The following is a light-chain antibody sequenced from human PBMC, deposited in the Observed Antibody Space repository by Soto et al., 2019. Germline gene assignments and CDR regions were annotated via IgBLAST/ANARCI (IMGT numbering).Light chain of an antibody. CDR3: CSSGGSPTHV. Sequence: QSALTQPASVSGSPGQSITSSCTGTSSNVGSYKLVSWYQQHPGKAPKLMIFEVNKRPSGVSNRFSGSKSGNTASLTISGLKVEDEADYYCCSSGGSPTHVFGTGTKVTVL. V-gene: IGLV2-23*02. CDR1: SSNVGSYKL. J-gene: IGLJ1*01. CDR2: EVN.